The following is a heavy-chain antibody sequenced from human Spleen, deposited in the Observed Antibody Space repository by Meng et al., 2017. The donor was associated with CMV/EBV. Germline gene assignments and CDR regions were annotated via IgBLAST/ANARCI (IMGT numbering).Heavy chain of an antibody. CDR1: GFTFSSYG. Sequence: GGSLRLSCAASGFTFSSYGMHWVRQAPGKGLEWVAVIWYDGSNKNYADSVKGRFTISRDNSKNTLYLQMNSLRAEDTAVYYCAKDNEHCSSTSCYSGYYAMDVWGQGTTVTVSS. J-gene: IGHJ6*02. V-gene: IGHV3-33*06. CDR3: AKDNEHCSSTSCYSGYYAMDV. D-gene: IGHD2-2*01. CDR2: IWYDGSNK.